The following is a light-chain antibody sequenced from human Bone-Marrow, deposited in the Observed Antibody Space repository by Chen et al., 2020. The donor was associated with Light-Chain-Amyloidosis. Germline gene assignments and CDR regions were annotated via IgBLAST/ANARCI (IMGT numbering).Light chain of an antibody. CDR2: AAS. Sequence: DIQMTQSPSSLSASVGDRVTLTCRASQGISHYLAWYQQKPGKVPKILIYAASTLQSGVPSRFSGSGSGTDFTLTISSLQPEDVATYYCKRYNSAPFTFGPGTKVDVK. V-gene: IGKV1-27*01. CDR3: KRYNSAPFT. CDR1: QGISHY. J-gene: IGKJ3*01.